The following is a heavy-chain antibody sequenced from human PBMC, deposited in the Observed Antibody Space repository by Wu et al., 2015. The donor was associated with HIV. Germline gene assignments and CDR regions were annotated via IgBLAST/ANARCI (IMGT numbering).Heavy chain of an antibody. CDR2: INPNSGGT. J-gene: IGHJ6*04. D-gene: IGHD6-13*01. CDR3: ARDAGIAAAGKGYYMDV. Sequence: QVHLEQSGATVKTPGASVTVSCKASGYPFIYHYIHWVRQAPGQGLEWMGWINPNSGGTNYAQKFQGRVTMTRDTSISTAYMELSRLRSDDTAVYYCARDAGIAAAGKGYYMDVWGKGTTVTVSS. CDR1: GYPFIYHY. V-gene: IGHV1-2*02.